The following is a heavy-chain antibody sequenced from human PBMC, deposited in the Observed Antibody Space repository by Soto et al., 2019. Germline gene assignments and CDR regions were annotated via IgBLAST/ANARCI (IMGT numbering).Heavy chain of an antibody. CDR1: GGSFSGYY. CDR3: ARGDSMVRGVMSYYYYYGMDV. Sequence: SETLSLTCAVYGGSFSGYYWSCIRQPPGKGLEWIGEINHSGSTNYNPSLKSRVTISVDTSKNQFSLKLSSVTAADTAVYYCARGDSMVRGVMSYYYYYGMDVWGQGTTVAVSS. D-gene: IGHD3-10*01. V-gene: IGHV4-34*01. J-gene: IGHJ6*02. CDR2: INHSGST.